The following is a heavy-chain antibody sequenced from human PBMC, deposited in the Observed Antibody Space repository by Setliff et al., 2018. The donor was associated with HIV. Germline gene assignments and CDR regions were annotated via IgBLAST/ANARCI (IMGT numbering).Heavy chain of an antibody. J-gene: IGHJ6*02. D-gene: IGHD6-13*01. CDR3: ARVRPLSSSWWSSDYYYYGMDV. Sequence: ASVKVSCKASGGTFSSYAISWVRQAPGQGLEWMGGIIPIFGTANYAQKFQGRVTITTDESTSTAYMELSSLRSEDTAVYYCARVRPLSSSWWSSDYYYYGMDVWGQGTTVTVSS. CDR2: IIPIFGTA. V-gene: IGHV1-69*05. CDR1: GGTFSSYA.